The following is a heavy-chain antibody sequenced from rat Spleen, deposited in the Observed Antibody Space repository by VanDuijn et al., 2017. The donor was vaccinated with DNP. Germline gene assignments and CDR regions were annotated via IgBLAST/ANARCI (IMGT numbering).Heavy chain of an antibody. J-gene: IGHJ2*01. V-gene: IGHV5-22*01. CDR2: ISYEGSSA. Sequence: EVQLVESGGGLVQPGRSLKLSCAASGFTFSDYYMAWVRQAPKKGLEWVASISYEGSSAYYGDSVKGRFTISRDNAKSTLYLQMNSLRSEDTATYYCARQKFNLYYFDSWGQGVMVSVSS. CDR3: ARQKFNLYYFDS. CDR1: GFTFSDYY. D-gene: IGHD3-4*01.